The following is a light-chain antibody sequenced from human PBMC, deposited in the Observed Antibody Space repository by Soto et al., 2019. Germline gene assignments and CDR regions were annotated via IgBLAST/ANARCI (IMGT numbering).Light chain of an antibody. CDR2: KAS. Sequence: DIQMTQSPSTLSASVGDRVTLTCRASHSVSDWLAWYQQKPGKAPKVLIYKASNLESGVPSRFSGSGSGTEFTLTISSLQPDDSATYYCQQYNTFSPYTFGQGTKLEIK. V-gene: IGKV1-5*03. J-gene: IGKJ2*01. CDR3: QQYNTFSPYT. CDR1: HSVSDW.